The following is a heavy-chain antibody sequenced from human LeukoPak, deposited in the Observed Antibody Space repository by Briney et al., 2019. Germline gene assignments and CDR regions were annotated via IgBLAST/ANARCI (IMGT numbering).Heavy chain of an antibody. D-gene: IGHD3-10*01. V-gene: IGHV1-69*13. CDR1: GGTFSSYA. J-gene: IGHJ4*02. Sequence: GASVTVSCTASGGTFSSYAISWVRQAPGQGLEWMGGIIPIFGTANYAQKFQGRVTITADESTSTAYMELSSLRSEDTAVYYCARDSRSTGGSYFDYWGQGTLVTVSS. CDR3: ARDSRSTGGSYFDY. CDR2: IIPIFGTA.